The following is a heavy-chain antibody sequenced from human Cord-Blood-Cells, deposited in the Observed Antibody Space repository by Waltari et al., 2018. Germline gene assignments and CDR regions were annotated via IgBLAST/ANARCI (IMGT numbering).Heavy chain of an antibody. J-gene: IGHJ6*03. Sequence: QVQLQESGPGLVKPPQTLSLTCNVSGGSISSGGYLWSWIRQHPGKGLEWIGYFYYSRSTYYNPSLKSRVTISVDTSKNQFSLKLSSVTAADTAVYYCARVLRDFWSGYYEDYYYMDVWGKGTTVTVSS. CDR2: FYYSRST. V-gene: IGHV4-31*03. CDR1: GGSISSGGYL. D-gene: IGHD3-3*01. CDR3: ARVLRDFWSGYYEDYYYMDV.